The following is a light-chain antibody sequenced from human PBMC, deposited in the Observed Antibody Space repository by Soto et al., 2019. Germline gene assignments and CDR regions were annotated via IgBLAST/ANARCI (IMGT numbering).Light chain of an antibody. CDR2: GNT. Sequence: QSVLTQPASVSGAPGQRVTISCTGSSSNIGAGYDVHWYQQLPGTAPKLLIYGNTNRPSGVPDRFSGSKSGTSASLAITGLRPEDEADYYCQSFDTRLSGYVFATGTKLTVL. J-gene: IGLJ1*01. CDR1: SSNIGAGYD. V-gene: IGLV1-40*01. CDR3: QSFDTRLSGYV.